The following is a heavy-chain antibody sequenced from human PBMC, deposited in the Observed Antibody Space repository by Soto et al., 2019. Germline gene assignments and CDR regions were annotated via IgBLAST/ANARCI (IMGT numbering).Heavy chain of an antibody. D-gene: IGHD3-3*01. CDR3: ARDVRYCNYTDCWA. V-gene: IGHV3-30-3*01. CDR2: ISTDGSIK. J-gene: IGHJ4*02. Sequence: GGSLRLSCAASGFSFRKYAMHWVRQAPGKGLEWVTVISTDGSIKYHIDSAKGRFTISRDNSKNTLYLQMNSLRPDDTAVYYCARDVRYCNYTDCWAWGQGTLVTVSS. CDR1: GFSFRKYA.